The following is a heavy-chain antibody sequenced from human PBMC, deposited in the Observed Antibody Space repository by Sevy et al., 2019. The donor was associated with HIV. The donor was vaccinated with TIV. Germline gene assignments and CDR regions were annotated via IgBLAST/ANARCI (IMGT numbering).Heavy chain of an antibody. CDR2: ISYDGTYK. CDR1: GFSFSHYA. V-gene: IGHV3-30-3*01. CDR3: ARVAVSYCTNDCYHRFDY. Sequence: GGSLRLSCAVSGFSFSHYAFHWVRQAPGKGLEWVSLISYDGTYKYYPDSVKGRFHISRDNSKNTLYLQMNSLRGNDTAVYYCARVAVSYCTNDCYHRFDYWGPGALVTVSS. D-gene: IGHD2-8*01. J-gene: IGHJ4*02.